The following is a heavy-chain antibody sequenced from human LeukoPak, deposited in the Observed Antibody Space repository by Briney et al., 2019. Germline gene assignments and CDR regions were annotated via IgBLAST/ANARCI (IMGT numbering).Heavy chain of an antibody. V-gene: IGHV3-11*01. D-gene: IGHD2-15*01. J-gene: IGHJ4*02. Sequence: KTGGSLRLSCAASGFTFSDYYMSWIRQAPGKGLEWVSYISSSGSTIYYADSVKGRFTISRDNAKNSLCLQMNSLRAEDTAVYYCAREGRVAATDYFDYWGQGTLVTVSS. CDR2: ISSSGSTI. CDR3: AREGRVAATDYFDY. CDR1: GFTFSDYY.